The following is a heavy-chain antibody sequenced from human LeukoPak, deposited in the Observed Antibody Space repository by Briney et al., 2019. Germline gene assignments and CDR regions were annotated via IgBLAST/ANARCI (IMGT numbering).Heavy chain of an antibody. D-gene: IGHD3-22*01. CDR1: GYTFSSYY. CDR2: INPSADIK. CDR3: ARENPYDSSVYFYDY. Sequence: ASVKVSCKASGYTFSSYYMRWVRQAPGQGLEWMGIINPSADIKTYAQKFQGRVTMTRDTSTSTVYMELRTLGSKDTAVYYCARENPYDSSVYFYDYWGQGTLVTVSS. V-gene: IGHV1-46*01. J-gene: IGHJ4*02.